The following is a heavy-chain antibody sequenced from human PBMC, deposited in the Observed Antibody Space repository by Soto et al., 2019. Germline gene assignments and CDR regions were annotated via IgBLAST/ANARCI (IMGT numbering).Heavy chain of an antibody. CDR2: ISGRGSST. V-gene: IGHV3-23*01. Sequence: EVQLLESGGGLVQPGGSLRLSCAASGFTFTSHAMTWVRQAPGRGLEWVSTISGRGSSTFYADSVKGRFTIARENSNNTLYVQMRSLRVEVKAIYYCANAHGHCGGDSCYSSLDFWGEGTLVTFPP. D-gene: IGHD2-15*01. CDR1: GFTFTSHA. J-gene: IGHJ4*02. CDR3: ANAHGHCGGDSCYSSLDF.